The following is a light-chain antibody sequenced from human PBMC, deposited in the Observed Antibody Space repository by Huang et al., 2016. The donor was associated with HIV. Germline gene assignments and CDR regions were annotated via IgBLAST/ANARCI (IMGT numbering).Light chain of an antibody. CDR1: QTVSSN. CDR2: GAS. J-gene: IGKJ2*01. V-gene: IGKV3-15*01. CDR3: QQYNKWPVA. Sequence: EIVMTQSPATLSVSPGERATLSCRASQTVSSNLAWYQQKPGQAPRLLIYGASTRATGIPARFSGSESGTEFTLTISSLQSEDFAVYYCQQYNKWPVAFGQGTKLEIK.